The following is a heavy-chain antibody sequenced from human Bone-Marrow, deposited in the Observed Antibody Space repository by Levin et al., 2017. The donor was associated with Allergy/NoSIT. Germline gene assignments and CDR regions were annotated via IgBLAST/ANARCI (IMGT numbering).Heavy chain of an antibody. J-gene: IGHJ4*02. Sequence: GGSLRLSCAASGFTLSQYWMHWVRQAPGKGLEWISRINNDGSSTIYADSVRGRFTISRDNAKNTLYLQMSGLRVEDTAVYYWVRTLGWRNPFDSWGQGSLVTVSS. CDR1: GFTLSQYW. V-gene: IGHV3-74*01. CDR2: INNDGSST. CDR3: VRTLGWRNPFDS. D-gene: IGHD6-19*01.